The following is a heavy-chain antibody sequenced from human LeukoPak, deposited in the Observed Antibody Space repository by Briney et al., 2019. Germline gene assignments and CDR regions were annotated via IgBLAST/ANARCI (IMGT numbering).Heavy chain of an antibody. Sequence: PGGSLRLSCAASGFTFSSYGMTWVRQAPGKGLEWVSAISDSGGITFYADSVRGRFTISRDNSKHTLYLPMNRQGDEDTAVYYCANDVFLYSLDYWGQGTLVTVSS. D-gene: IGHD2-15*01. CDR2: ISDSGGIT. V-gene: IGHV3-23*01. CDR1: GFTFSSYG. CDR3: ANDVFLYSLDY. J-gene: IGHJ4*02.